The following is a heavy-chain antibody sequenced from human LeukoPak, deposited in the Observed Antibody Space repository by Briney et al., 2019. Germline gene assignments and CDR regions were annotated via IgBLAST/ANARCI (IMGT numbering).Heavy chain of an antibody. CDR3: ARETSSSSGGPFDY. J-gene: IGHJ4*02. V-gene: IGHV4-39*02. CDR1: GGSISSSSYY. D-gene: IGHD6-6*01. CDR2: IYYSGST. Sequence: SETLSLTCTVSGGSISSSSYYWGWIRQPPGKGLEWIGSIYYSGSTYYNPSLKSRVTISVDTSKNQFSLKLSSVTAADTAVYYCARETSSSSGGPFDYWGQGTLVTVSS.